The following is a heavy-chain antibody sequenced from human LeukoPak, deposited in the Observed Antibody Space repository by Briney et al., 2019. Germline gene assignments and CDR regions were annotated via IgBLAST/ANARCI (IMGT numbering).Heavy chain of an antibody. CDR3: ARLIMVYEN. V-gene: IGHV3-7*01. Sequence: PSETLSLTCTVSGGSISSSSYYWGWIRQAPGKGLEWVANIKQDGSEKYYVDSVKGRFSISRDNAKNSLYLQMNSLRAEDTAVYYCARLIMVYENWGQGTLVTVSS. D-gene: IGHD2-8*01. CDR1: GGSISSSSYY. CDR2: IKQDGSEK. J-gene: IGHJ4*02.